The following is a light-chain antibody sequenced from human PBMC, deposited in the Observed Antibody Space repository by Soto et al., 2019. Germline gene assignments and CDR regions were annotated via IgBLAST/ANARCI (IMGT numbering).Light chain of an antibody. CDR3: QQYDSSPGT. CDR1: QNVSSY. J-gene: IGKJ2*01. CDR2: DAS. V-gene: IGKV1-39*01. Sequence: DIQLTQSPASLSSSLGDSVTITCRASQNVSSYLNWYQQRPGKAPKLLIHDASILQSGVPSRFSGSGSGTEFALTINRLEPEDIATIYCQQYDSSPGTFGQGTKVDIK.